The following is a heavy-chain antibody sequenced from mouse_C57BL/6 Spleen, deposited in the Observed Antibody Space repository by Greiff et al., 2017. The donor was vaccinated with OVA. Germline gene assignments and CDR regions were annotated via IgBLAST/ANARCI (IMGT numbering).Heavy chain of an antibody. CDR1: GFSLTSYG. D-gene: IGHD2-4*01. V-gene: IGHV2-2*01. Sequence: QVQLKQSGPGLVQPSQSLSITCTVSGFSLTSYGVHWVRQSPGKGLEWLGVIWSGGSTDYNAAFISRLSISKDNSKSQVFFKMNSLQADDTAIYYCASPKDYDYDVAYWGQGTLVTVSA. CDR3: ASPKDYDYDVAY. CDR2: IWSGGST. J-gene: IGHJ3*01.